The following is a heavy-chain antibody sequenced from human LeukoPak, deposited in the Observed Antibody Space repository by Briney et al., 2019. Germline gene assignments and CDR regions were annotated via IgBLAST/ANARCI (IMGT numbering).Heavy chain of an antibody. CDR3: ATGADCSSTSCSLGGFDP. V-gene: IGHV1-24*01. CDR2: FDPEDGET. CDR1: GYTLTELS. D-gene: IGHD2-2*01. Sequence: ASVKVSCKVSGYTLTELSMHWVRQAPGKGLEWMGGFDPEDGETIYAQKFQGRVTMTEDTSTDTAYMELSSLRSEDTAVYYCATGADCSSTSCSLGGFDPWGQGTLVAVSS. J-gene: IGHJ5*02.